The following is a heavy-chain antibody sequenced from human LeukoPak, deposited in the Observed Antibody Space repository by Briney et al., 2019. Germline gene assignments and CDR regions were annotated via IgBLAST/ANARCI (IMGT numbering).Heavy chain of an antibody. CDR2: ISGSGGST. J-gene: IGHJ5*02. Sequence: TGGSLRLSCAASGFTFSSYAMSWVRQAPGKGLEWVSAISGSGGSTYYADSVKGRFTISRDNSKNTLYLQMNSLRAEDTAVHYCAKVPLDYIYAIYWFDPWGQGTLVTVSS. V-gene: IGHV3-23*01. CDR1: GFTFSSYA. CDR3: AKVPLDYIYAIYWFDP. D-gene: IGHD2-8*01.